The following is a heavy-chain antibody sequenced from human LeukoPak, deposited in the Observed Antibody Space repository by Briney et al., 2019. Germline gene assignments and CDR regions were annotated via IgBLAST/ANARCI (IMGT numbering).Heavy chain of an antibody. Sequence: GGSLRLSYAASGFSFSSFWMSWVRQAPGKGLEWVANIKQSGSEKNYLDSVKGRFAISRDNAKNSLYLQMNSLRAGDTAIYYCTSGVNWGQGTLVTVSS. CDR3: TSGVN. J-gene: IGHJ4*02. V-gene: IGHV3-7*01. CDR2: IKQSGSEK. D-gene: IGHD3-10*01. CDR1: GFSFSSFW.